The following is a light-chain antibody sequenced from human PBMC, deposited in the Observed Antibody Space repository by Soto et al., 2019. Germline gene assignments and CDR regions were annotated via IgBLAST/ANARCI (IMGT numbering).Light chain of an antibody. CDR1: SSDVGGSNY. Sequence: QSALTQPASVSGYPGQSITISCTGTSSDVGGSNYVSWYQQYPGKVPKLLINKVSNRPSGVSNRFSGSKSAYTASLTISGRQAEDEADYFCTSSTTDSLYVFGTGTKLTVL. CDR3: TSSTTDSLYV. J-gene: IGLJ1*01. V-gene: IGLV2-14*01. CDR2: KVS.